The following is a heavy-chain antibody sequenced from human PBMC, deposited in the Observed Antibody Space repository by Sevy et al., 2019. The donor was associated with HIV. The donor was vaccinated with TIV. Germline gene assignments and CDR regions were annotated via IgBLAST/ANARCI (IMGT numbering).Heavy chain of an antibody. CDR3: ARRNDFDI. Sequence: SETLSLTCTVSGGSINSDHWNWIRQPPGKGLEWIGHVYYTGGTNYNPSLKNRVTISVDRTKNQCSLKLTSVTAADTAVDYCARRNDFDIWGQGTMVTVSS. CDR2: VYYTGGT. V-gene: IGHV4-59*08. CDR1: GGSINSDH. J-gene: IGHJ3*02.